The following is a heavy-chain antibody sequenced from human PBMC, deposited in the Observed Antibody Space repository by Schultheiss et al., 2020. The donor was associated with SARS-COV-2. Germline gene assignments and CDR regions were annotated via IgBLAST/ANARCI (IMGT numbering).Heavy chain of an antibody. V-gene: IGHV4-61*08. CDR3: ARDRQQLDLYNWFDP. J-gene: IGHJ5*02. CDR1: GGSISSGGYY. CDR2: IYYSGST. D-gene: IGHD6-13*01. Sequence: SETLSLTCTVSGGSISSGGYYWSWIRQHPGKGLEWIGYIYYSGSTNYNPSLKSRVTISVDTSKNQFSLKLSSVTAADTAVYYCARDRQQLDLYNWFDPWGQGTLVTVSS.